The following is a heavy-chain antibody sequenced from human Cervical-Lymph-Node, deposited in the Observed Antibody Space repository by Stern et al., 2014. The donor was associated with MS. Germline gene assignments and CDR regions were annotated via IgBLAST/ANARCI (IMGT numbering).Heavy chain of an antibody. D-gene: IGHD5/OR15-5a*01. CDR2: VNANGGSA. Sequence: VQLVESGAQVKKPGASVKVSCKGSGYTFIRYYIQWVRQAPGQELEWMGLVNANGGSARYAQKFQGRVTMASDTSTSTVSMELSSLRSEDTAVYYCATLYDSSGNYGMEVWGQGTTVIVSS. CDR3: ATLYDSSGNYGMEV. CDR1: GYTFIRYY. V-gene: IGHV1-46*01. J-gene: IGHJ6*02.